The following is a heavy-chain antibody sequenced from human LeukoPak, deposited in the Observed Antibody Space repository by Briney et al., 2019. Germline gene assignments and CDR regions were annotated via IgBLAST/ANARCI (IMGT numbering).Heavy chain of an antibody. V-gene: IGHV3-21*01. CDR3: ARGSSSWYIQAFDI. Sequence: GGSLRLSCAASGFTFSTYNMNWVRQAPGKGLEWVSSITSSSSYIYYADSVKGRFTISRDNAKNSLYLQMNSLRAEDTAVYYCARGSSSWYIQAFDIWGQGTMVTVSS. CDR2: ITSSSSYI. CDR1: GFTFSTYN. D-gene: IGHD6-13*01. J-gene: IGHJ3*02.